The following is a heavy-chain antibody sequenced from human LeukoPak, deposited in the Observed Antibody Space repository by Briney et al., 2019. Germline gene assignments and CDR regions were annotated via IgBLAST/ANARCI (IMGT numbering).Heavy chain of an antibody. V-gene: IGHV4-31*03. CDR2: IYYSGST. CDR3: ARSRLLPDDYFDY. Sequence: SQTLSLTCTVSGGSISSGGYYWSWIRQHPGKGLESIGYIYYSGSTYYNPSLKSRVTISVDTSKNQFSLKLSSVTAADTAVYYCARSRLLPDDYFDYWGQGTLVTVSS. D-gene: IGHD2-15*01. J-gene: IGHJ4*02. CDR1: GGSISSGGYY.